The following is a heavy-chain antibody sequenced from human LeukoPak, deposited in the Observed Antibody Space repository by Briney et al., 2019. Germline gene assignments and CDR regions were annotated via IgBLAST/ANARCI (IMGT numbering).Heavy chain of an antibody. CDR3: ARDRRIAVAGTYYYCGMDV. J-gene: IGHJ6*02. D-gene: IGHD6-19*01. V-gene: IGHV1-2*04. Sequence: GASVKVSCTASGYTFTGYYMHWVRQAPGQGLEWMGWINPNSGGTNYAQKFQGWVTMTRDTSISTAYMELSRLRSDDTAVYYCARDRRIAVAGTYYYCGMDVWGQGTTVTVSS. CDR1: GYTFTGYY. CDR2: INPNSGGT.